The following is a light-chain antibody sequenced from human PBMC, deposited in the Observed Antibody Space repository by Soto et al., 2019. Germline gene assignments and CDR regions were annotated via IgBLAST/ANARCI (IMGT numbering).Light chain of an antibody. V-gene: IGKV3D-7*01. CDR1: HSVSSSY. CDR3: QQANSFPFT. CDR2: GAS. J-gene: IGKJ5*01. Sequence: EIVLSQSPGTLSLSPGERATLSCRASHSVSSSYLAWYQQKPGQAPRLLIYGASSRATGIPARFSGSGSGTEFTLTISSLQSEDFATYYCQQANSFPFTFGQGTRLEIK.